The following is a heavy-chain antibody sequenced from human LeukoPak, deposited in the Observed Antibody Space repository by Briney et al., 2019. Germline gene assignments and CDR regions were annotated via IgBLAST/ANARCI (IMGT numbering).Heavy chain of an antibody. D-gene: IGHD2-21*02. CDR1: GFTFSIYA. V-gene: IGHV3-21*01. J-gene: IGHJ4*02. CDR3: ARVGTVTAGY. Sequence: GGSLRLSCAASGFTFSIYAMNWVRQAPGKGLEWVSSITSSSTYIYYADSVKGRFTISRDNAKNSLYLQMNSLRAEDTAVYYCARVGTVTAGYWGQGTLVTVSS. CDR2: ITSSSTYI.